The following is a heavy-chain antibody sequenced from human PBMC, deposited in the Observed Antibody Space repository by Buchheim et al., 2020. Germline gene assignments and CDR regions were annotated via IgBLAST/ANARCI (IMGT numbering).Heavy chain of an antibody. V-gene: IGHV3-48*02. CDR1: GFTFSTYS. J-gene: IGHJ2*01. CDR2: MSSSSRTM. D-gene: IGHD3-22*01. Sequence: EVQLVESGGGLVQPGGSLRLSCAASGFTFSTYSMNWVRQAPGKGLEWVSHMSSSSRTMYYADSVKGRFTISRDNAKNSLYLQMNSLRDEDTAVYYCASYDSSGYYSSRYFDLWGRGTL. CDR3: ASYDSSGYYSSRYFDL.